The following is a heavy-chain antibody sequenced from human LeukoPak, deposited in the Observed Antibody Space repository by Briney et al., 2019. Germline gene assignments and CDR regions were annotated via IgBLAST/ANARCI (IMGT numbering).Heavy chain of an antibody. CDR3: ARSIVGARLYALSLDY. J-gene: IGHJ4*02. V-gene: IGHV1-2*02. CDR2: INPNSGGT. Sequence: ASVKVSCKASGYTFTGYYMHWVRQAPGQGLEWMGWINPNSGGTNYAQKLQGRVTMTTDTSTSTAYMELRSLRSDDTAVYHCARSIVGARLYALSLDYWGQGTLVTVSS. D-gene: IGHD1-26*01. CDR1: GYTFTGYY.